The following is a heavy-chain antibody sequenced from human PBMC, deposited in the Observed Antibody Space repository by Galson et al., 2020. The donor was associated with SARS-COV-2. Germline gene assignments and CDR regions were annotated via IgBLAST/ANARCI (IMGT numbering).Heavy chain of an antibody. Sequence: GESLKISCAASGFTFSSYAMSWVRQAPGKGLEWVSAISGSGGSTYYADSVKGRFTISRDNSKNTLYLQMNSLRAEDTAVYYCAKDGLGEGYYDSSGYWYFDYWGQGTLVTVSS. CDR3: AKDGLGEGYYDSSGYWYFDY. V-gene: IGHV3-23*01. CDR1: GFTFSSYA. D-gene: IGHD3-22*01. CDR2: ISGSGGST. J-gene: IGHJ4*02.